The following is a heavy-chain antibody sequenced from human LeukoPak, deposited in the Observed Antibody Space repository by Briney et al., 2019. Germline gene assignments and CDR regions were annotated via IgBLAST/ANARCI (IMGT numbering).Heavy chain of an antibody. CDR1: GYTFTGYY. J-gene: IGHJ6*03. CDR3: ARETYYYYYYMDV. Sequence: ASVKVSCKASGYTFTGYYMHWVRQAPGQGLEWMGWINPSSGGTNYAQKFQGRVTMTRDTAISTAYMELSRLRSDDTAVYYCARETYYYYYYMDVWGKGTTVTISS. V-gene: IGHV1-2*02. CDR2: INPSSGGT.